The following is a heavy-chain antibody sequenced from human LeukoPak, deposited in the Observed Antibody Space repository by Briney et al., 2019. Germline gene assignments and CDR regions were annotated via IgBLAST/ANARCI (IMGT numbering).Heavy chain of an antibody. CDR1: GFTFSNYA. V-gene: IGHV3-23*01. CDR2: ISGSGDDT. D-gene: IGHD3-22*01. Sequence: GGSLRLSCVASGFTFSNYAMTWVRQAPGKGLEWVSAISGSGDDTYYADSLKGRFSISRDNSKNTLSLQLSSLRAGDTAVYYCARDQGYDSTRLGSCWGQGTLVTVSS. J-gene: IGHJ4*02. CDR3: ARDQGYDSTRLGSC.